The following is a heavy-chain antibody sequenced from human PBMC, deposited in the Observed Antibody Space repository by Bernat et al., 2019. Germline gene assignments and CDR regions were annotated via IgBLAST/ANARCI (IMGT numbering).Heavy chain of an antibody. CDR2: ISSSSSHI. CDR1: GFTFSSYS. V-gene: IGHV3-21*01. J-gene: IGHJ4*02. CDR3: ARCGHYASGWYDF. Sequence: EVQLVESGGGLVQPGGSLRLSCAASGFTFSSYSMTWVRQAPGKGLEWVSSISSSSSHIYYGDSVKGRFTSSRDNAKNSLYLQMSSLRAEDTAVYYCARCGHYASGWYDFWGQGTLVTVSS. D-gene: IGHD6-19*01.